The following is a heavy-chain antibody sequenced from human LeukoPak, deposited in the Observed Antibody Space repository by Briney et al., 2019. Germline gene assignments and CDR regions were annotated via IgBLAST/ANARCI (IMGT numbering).Heavy chain of an antibody. CDR1: GFTFSSYG. CDR2: IRYEGSNK. CDR3: TKRVTAH. Sequence: GGSLRLSCAASGFTFSSYGMPRVRQAPGKGLEWGAFIRYEGSNKYYADCERGRFTSSRDKPNNTVYLQRNSWRAEDTVVYDCTKRVTAHCGQESLVTVSS. J-gene: IGHJ4*02. V-gene: IGHV3-30*02.